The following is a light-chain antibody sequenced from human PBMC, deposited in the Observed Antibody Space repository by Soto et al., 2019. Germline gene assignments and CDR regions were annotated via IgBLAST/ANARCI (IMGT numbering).Light chain of an antibody. CDR1: SSDVGAYNY. Sequence: QSALTQPASVSGSPGQSITISCTGTSSDVGAYNYVSWYQLHPGKVPKLIISEVRNRPSGVSSRFSGSKSANTASLTISGLQAEDEADYYCSSYTRRSTQVFGIGTKLTVL. CDR2: EVR. V-gene: IGLV2-14*01. J-gene: IGLJ1*01. CDR3: SSYTRRSTQV.